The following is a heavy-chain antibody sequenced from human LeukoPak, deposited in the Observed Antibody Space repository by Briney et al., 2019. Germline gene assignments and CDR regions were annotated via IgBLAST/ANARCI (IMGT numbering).Heavy chain of an antibody. CDR3: ARDPRTTVTKDNWFDP. CDR1: GYTFTSYA. CDR2: INAGNGNT. V-gene: IGHV1-3*01. D-gene: IGHD4-17*01. J-gene: IGHJ5*02. Sequence: GASVKVSCKASGYTFTSYAMHWVRQAPGQRLEWMGWINAGNGNTKYSQKFQGRVTITRDTSASTAYMELSSLRSEDTAVYYCARDPRTTVTKDNWFDPWGQGTLVTVSS.